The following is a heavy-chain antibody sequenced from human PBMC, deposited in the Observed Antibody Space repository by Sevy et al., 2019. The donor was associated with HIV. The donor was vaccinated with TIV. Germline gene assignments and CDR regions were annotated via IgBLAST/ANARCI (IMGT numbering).Heavy chain of an antibody. J-gene: IGHJ4*02. CDR1: GFSFEDYA. CDR2: ISWNSNTI. CDR3: AKDTRTYSGSYYLDY. V-gene: IGHV3-9*01. Sequence: GGSLRLSCAASGFSFEDYAMHWVRQVPGKGLEWVSSISWNSNTIDYADSVKGRFTISRGNAKNSLYLQMNSLRNGDTALYYCAKDTRTYSGSYYLDYWGQGTLVTVSS. D-gene: IGHD1-26*01.